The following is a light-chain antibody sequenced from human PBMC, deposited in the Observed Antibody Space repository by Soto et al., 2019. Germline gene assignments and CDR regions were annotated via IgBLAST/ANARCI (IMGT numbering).Light chain of an antibody. CDR3: QHYNNWPLT. CDR2: GAS. J-gene: IGKJ4*01. Sequence: EIVMTQSPATLSVSPGERATLSCRASQGVRSNLAWYQQKPGQPPRLVISGASTRAPGIPARSSGFGSGTEFTLTISSLQSEDFAVYYCQHYNNWPLTFGGGTKVDI. CDR1: QGVRSN. V-gene: IGKV3D-15*01.